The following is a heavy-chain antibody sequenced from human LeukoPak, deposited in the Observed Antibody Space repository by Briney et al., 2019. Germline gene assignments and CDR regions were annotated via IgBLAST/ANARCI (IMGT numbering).Heavy chain of an antibody. Sequence: ASVKVSCKASVYTFTSYDINWVRQATGQGPEWMGWMNPNSGNTGYAQKFQGRVTMTRNTSISTAYMELSSLRAEDTAVYYCARGATYGDYDYWGQGTLVTVSS. CDR2: MNPNSGNT. V-gene: IGHV1-8*01. CDR3: ARGATYGDYDY. D-gene: IGHD4-17*01. CDR1: VYTFTSYD. J-gene: IGHJ4*02.